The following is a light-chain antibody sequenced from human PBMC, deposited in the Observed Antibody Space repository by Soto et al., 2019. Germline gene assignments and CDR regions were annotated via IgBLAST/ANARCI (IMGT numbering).Light chain of an antibody. CDR2: GNS. V-gene: IGLV1-40*01. J-gene: IGLJ3*02. Sequence: QSVLTQPPSVSGAPGQRVTISCTGSSSNIGAGYDVHWYQQLPGTAPKLLIYGNSNRPSGVPDRFSGSKSGTSASLAITGLQAEDEAVYYCQSYDSSLSGWVFGGGTKLPVL. CDR1: SSNIGAGYD. CDR3: QSYDSSLSGWV.